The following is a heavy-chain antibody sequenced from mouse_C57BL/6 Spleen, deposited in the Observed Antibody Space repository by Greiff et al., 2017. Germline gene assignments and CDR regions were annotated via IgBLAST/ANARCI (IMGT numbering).Heavy chain of an antibody. J-gene: IGHJ4*01. CDR3: TSYSNYAMDY. D-gene: IGHD2-5*01. CDR1: GFNIKDDY. CDR2: IDPENGDT. V-gene: IGHV14-4*01. Sequence: VQLQQSGAELVRPGASVKLSCTASGFNIKDDYMHWVKQRPEQGLEWIGWIDPENGDTEYASKVQGKATITADTSSNTAYLQLSSRTSEDTAVYYCTSYSNYAMDYWGQGTSVTVSS.